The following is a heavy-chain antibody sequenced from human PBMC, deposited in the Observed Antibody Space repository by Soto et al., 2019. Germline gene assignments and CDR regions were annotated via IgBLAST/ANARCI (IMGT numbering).Heavy chain of an antibody. CDR3: AKDWGRYCSGSNCHLLGY. D-gene: IGHD2-15*01. CDR1: GFTFNNYV. J-gene: IGHJ4*02. Sequence: QVQLVESGGGVVQPGRSLRLSCAASGFTFNNYVMHWVRQAPGKGLEWVAKISSDGSNKYNADSVQGRFTISRDNSKNMLYRQMNSLRAEDTALYYCAKDWGRYCSGSNCHLLGYWGQGTLVTVSS. V-gene: IGHV3-30*18. CDR2: ISSDGSNK.